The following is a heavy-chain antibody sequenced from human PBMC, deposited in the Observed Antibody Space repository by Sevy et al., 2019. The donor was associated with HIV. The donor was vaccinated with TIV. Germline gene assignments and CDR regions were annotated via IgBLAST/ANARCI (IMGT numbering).Heavy chain of an antibody. CDR1: GFMFSSYS. CDR3: VRGSPSGSEILLGSSNADNWYFDL. J-gene: IGHJ2*01. CDR2: ISYAGSNK. Sequence: GGSLRLSCAASGFMFSSYSVHWVRLAPGKGLEWVAVISYAGSNKYYADSVKGRFTISRENATNSVYLQMRSLRAGDTATYYCVRGSPSGSEILLGSSNADNWYFDLWGRGTLVTVSS. D-gene: IGHD3-10*01. V-gene: IGHV3-30*14.